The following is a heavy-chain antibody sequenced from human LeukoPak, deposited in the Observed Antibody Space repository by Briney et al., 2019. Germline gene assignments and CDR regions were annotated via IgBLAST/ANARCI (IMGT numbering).Heavy chain of an antibody. Sequence: GGSLRLSCAASGFTFSSYAMSWVRQAPGKGLEWVSAISGSGGSTYYADAVKSRFTISRDNSKTTLYLQMNSLRAEDTAVYYCAGTGPRRIAVAGDWGQGTLVTVSS. CDR1: GFTFSSYA. J-gene: IGHJ4*02. CDR2: ISGSGGST. CDR3: AGTGPRRIAVAGD. V-gene: IGHV3-23*01. D-gene: IGHD6-19*01.